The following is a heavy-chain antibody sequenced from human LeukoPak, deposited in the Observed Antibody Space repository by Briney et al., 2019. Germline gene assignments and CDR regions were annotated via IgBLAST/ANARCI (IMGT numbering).Heavy chain of an antibody. Sequence: GESLKISCKHSEYRFPNYCIGWGRPMPGKGPEWRRIIYPDDSDTRYSPSFQGQVTISADRSISTAYLQWSSLKASDTAMYYCAIGRGGQHLGDYWGQGTLVTVSS. CDR2: IYPDDSDT. V-gene: IGHV5-51*01. D-gene: IGHD6-13*01. J-gene: IGHJ4*02. CDR1: EYRFPNYC. CDR3: AIGRGGQHLGDY.